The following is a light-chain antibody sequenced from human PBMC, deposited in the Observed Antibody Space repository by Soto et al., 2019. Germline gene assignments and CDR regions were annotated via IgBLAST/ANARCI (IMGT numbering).Light chain of an antibody. V-gene: IGKV3-20*01. CDR3: QQYGSSPLT. Sequence: EIVLTHSPGTLSLSPGERATLSCRASQSVSSSYLAWYQQKPGQAPRLLIYGASSRATGIPDRFSGSGSGTDFPLTISRLEPEDFAVYYCQQYGSSPLTFGGGTKVAIK. J-gene: IGKJ4*01. CDR2: GAS. CDR1: QSVSSSY.